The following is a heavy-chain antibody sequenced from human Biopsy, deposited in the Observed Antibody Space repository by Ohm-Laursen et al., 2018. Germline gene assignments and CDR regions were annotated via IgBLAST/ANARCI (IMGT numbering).Heavy chain of an antibody. V-gene: IGHV4-39*01. CDR3: ARLRGGVVINYSWFDP. D-gene: IGHD3-3*01. CDR2: ISYRGTT. CDR1: GGSIRSNGFY. Sequence: SDTLSLTCTVSGGSIRSNGFYWGWIRQPPGKGLEWIGSISYRGTTSYNTPLKSRVAISVDTSKNQSSLSLNSVTAADMAVFYCARLRGGVVINYSWFDPWGQGILVTVSS. J-gene: IGHJ5*02.